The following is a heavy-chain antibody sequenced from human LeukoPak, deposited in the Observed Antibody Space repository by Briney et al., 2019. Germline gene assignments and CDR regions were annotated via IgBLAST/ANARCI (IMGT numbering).Heavy chain of an antibody. Sequence: KTSETLSLTCSVSGGSITSGSYYWSWIRQPAGKGLEWIGEINHSGSTNYNPSLKSRVTISVDTSKNQFSLKLSSVTAADTAVYYCARARRLRRYFLAPRGPNYYMDVWGKGTTVTVSS. CDR3: ARARRLRRYFLAPRGPNYYMDV. J-gene: IGHJ6*03. V-gene: IGHV4-61*10. CDR1: GGSITSGSYY. D-gene: IGHD3-9*01. CDR2: INHSGST.